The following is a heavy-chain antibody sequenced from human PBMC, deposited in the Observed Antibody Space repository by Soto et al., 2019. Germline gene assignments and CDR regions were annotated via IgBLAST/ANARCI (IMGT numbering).Heavy chain of an antibody. CDR1: GFTFSSYA. CDR3: AREGTRCGLMVYAIGYFDY. Sequence: GGSLRLSCAASGFTFSSYAMHWVRQAPGKGLEWVAVISYDGSNKHYADSVKGRSTISRDNSKNTLYLQMNSLRAEDTAVYYCAREGTRCGLMVYAIGYFDYWGQGTLVTVSS. D-gene: IGHD2-8*01. J-gene: IGHJ4*02. V-gene: IGHV3-30-3*01. CDR2: ISYDGSNK.